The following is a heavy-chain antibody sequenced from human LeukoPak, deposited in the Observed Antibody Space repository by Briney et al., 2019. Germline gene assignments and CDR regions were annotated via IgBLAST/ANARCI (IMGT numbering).Heavy chain of an antibody. CDR2: ISGSGGST. CDR3: AKDSRWFGELAPCDFDY. V-gene: IGHV3-23*01. J-gene: IGHJ4*02. D-gene: IGHD3-10*01. Sequence: GGSLRLSCAASGFTFSSYTMSWVRQAPGKGLEWVSAISGSGGSTYYADSVKGRFTISRDNSKNTLYLQMNSLRAEDTAVYYCAKDSRWFGELAPCDFDYWGQGTLVTVSS. CDR1: GFTFSSYT.